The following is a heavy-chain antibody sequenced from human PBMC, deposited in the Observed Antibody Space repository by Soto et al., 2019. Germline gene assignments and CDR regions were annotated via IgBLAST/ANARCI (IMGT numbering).Heavy chain of an antibody. V-gene: IGHV1-3*04. J-gene: IGHJ3*01. CDR2: INTNNDNT. Sequence: ASVKVSCKASGYTFTSYTIHWVRQAPGHRLEWMGWINTNNDNTEYSQKFQDRVTMITDTSTNTAYMELSSLRSDDTAIYYCATSSPGGVGQYVDAFDLWGQGTLVTVSS. CDR1: GYTFTSYT. CDR3: ATSSPGGVGQYVDAFDL. D-gene: IGHD3-16*01.